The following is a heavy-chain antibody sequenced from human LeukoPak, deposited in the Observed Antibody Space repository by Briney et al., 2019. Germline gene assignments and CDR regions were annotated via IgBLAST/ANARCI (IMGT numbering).Heavy chain of an antibody. V-gene: IGHV1-46*01. D-gene: IGHD5-24*01. CDR2: ITSSGGDT. CDR3: ARDLRRSGYNWGCDH. J-gene: IGHJ4*02. Sequence: GASVKVSCKSSGYMFTHYYMHWVRQAPGQGLAWMGMITSSGGDTSYAQKFEGRVTMTRDTSTRTVYMELSSLTSEDTAVYYCARDLRRSGYNWGCDHWGQGTLVTVSP. CDR1: GYMFTHYY.